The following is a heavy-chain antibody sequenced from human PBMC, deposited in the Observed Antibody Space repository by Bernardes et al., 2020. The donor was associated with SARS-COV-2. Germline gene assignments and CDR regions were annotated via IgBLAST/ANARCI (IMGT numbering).Heavy chain of an antibody. CDR3: ARTPGWLQFWWYFDL. Sequence: SGPTLVKPTQTLTLTCTFSGFSLSTSGMCVSWIRQPPGKALEWLARIDWDDDKYYSTSLKTMLTISKDTSKNQVVLTMTNMDHVDTATYYCARTPGWLQFWWYFDLWGQGTLVTVSS. J-gene: IGHJ2*01. V-gene: IGHV2-70*11. D-gene: IGHD5-12*01. CDR2: IDWDDDK. CDR1: GFSLSTSGMC.